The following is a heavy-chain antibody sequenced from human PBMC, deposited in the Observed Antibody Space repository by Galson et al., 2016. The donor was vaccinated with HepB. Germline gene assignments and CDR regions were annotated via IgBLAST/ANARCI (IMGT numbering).Heavy chain of an antibody. Sequence: SLRLSCAASGFTFSGYGMHWVRPAPGKGLEWVAADSMDGRRKFYADSVKGRFTISRDNSNNILFLQMSSLRVEDTAVYFCAKRHEYCPPVGCSVYYWGHGTLVSVSS. CDR2: DSMDGRRK. CDR1: GFTFSGYG. CDR3: AKRHEYCPPVGCSVYY. J-gene: IGHJ4*01. D-gene: IGHD2/OR15-2a*01. V-gene: IGHV3-30*18.